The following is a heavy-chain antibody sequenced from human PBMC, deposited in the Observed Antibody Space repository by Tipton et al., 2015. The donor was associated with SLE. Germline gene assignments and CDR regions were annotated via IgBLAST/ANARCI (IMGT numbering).Heavy chain of an antibody. CDR2: IYYRGTT. Sequence: TLSLTCTVSGDSMSSDYSWAWIRQPPGKGLEWIGSIYYRGTTYYNPSLKSRVTMSIDTSKNQFSLNLNSVTAADTALYYCARGQGRGLSSSFDYWGQGTLVTVSS. CDR3: ARGQGRGLSSSFDY. D-gene: IGHD3-10*01. J-gene: IGHJ4*02. V-gene: IGHV4-38-2*02. CDR1: GDSMSSDYS.